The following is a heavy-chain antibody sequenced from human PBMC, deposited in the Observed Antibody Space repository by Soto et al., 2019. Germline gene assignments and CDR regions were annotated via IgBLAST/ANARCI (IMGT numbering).Heavy chain of an antibody. D-gene: IGHD3-3*01. CDR2: IIPIFGTA. CDR3: AREITMRRMGMDA. Sequence: GASVKVSCKASGYTFTGYYMHWVRQAPGQGLEWMGGIIPIFGTANYAQKFQGRVTITADESTSTAYMELSSLRSEDTAVYYCAREITMRRMGMDAWGQGTTVTVSS. CDR1: GYTFTGYY. J-gene: IGHJ6*02. V-gene: IGHV1-69*13.